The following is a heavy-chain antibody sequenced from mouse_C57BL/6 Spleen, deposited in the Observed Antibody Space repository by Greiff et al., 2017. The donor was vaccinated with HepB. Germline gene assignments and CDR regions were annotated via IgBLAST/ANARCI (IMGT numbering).Heavy chain of an antibody. CDR3: ASLYYYGRSVAWFAY. CDR1: GYAFSSSW. D-gene: IGHD1-1*01. V-gene: IGHV1-82*01. CDR2: IYPGDGDT. J-gene: IGHJ3*01. Sequence: QVQLQQSGPELVKPGASVKISCKASGYAFSSSWMNWVKQRPGKGLEWIGRIYPGDGDTNYNGKFKGKATLTADNSSSTAYMQLSSLTSEDSAVYFCASLYYYGRSVAWFAYWGQGTLVTVSA.